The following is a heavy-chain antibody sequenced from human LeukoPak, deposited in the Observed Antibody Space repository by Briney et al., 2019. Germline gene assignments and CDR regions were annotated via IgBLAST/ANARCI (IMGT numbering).Heavy chain of an antibody. J-gene: IGHJ4*02. V-gene: IGHV3-43D*03. D-gene: IGHD2-15*01. CDR3: AKDNGYGVAAASYYFDY. CDR2: ISWDGGST. CDR1: GFTFDDYA. Sequence: GGSLRLSCAASGFTFDDYAMHWVRHAPGKGLEWVSLISWDGGSTYYADSVKGRFTISRDNSKNSLYLQMNSLRAEDTALYYCAKDNGYGVAAASYYFDYWGQGTLVTVSS.